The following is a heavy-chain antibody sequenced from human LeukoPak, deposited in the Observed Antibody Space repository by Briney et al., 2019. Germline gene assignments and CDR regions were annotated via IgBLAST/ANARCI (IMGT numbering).Heavy chain of an antibody. J-gene: IGHJ4*02. CDR3: ASTRRAAVAGRFDS. V-gene: IGHV4-4*09. CDR1: GASMRSNY. CDR2: IYHSGNT. D-gene: IGHD6-19*01. Sequence: PQETLSFTRDVTGASMRSNYWSWVREPPEKGLEWMGYIYHSGNTNYSPSLESRVTMSVDESKNQFSLRVHFVSAADTAVYYCASTRRAAVAGRFDSWGQGTLVTVSS.